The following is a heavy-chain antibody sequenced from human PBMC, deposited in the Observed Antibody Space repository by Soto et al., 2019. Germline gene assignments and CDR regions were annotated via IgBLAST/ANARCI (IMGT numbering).Heavy chain of an antibody. V-gene: IGHV4-30-2*01. Sequence: SETLSLTCAVSGGSISSGGYSWSWIRQPPGKGLEWIGYIYHSGSTYYNPSLKSRVTISVDRSKNQFSLKLSSVTAADTAVYYCARGIIGYCSSTSCYTGWFDPWGQGTLVTVSS. CDR3: ARGIIGYCSSTSCYTGWFDP. D-gene: IGHD2-2*02. J-gene: IGHJ5*02. CDR2: IYHSGST. CDR1: GGSISSGGYS.